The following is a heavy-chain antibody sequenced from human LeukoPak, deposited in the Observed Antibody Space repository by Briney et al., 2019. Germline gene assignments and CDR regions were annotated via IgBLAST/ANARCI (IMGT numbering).Heavy chain of an antibody. CDR1: GGTFSSCA. D-gene: IGHD5-18*01. J-gene: IGHJ4*02. Sequence: SVKVSCQASGGTFSSCAISWVRQAPGQGLEWMGGIIPIFGTANYAQKFQGRVTITADKSTSTAYMELSSLRSEDTAVYYCARGPQGYGPGYWGQGTLVTVSS. CDR3: ARGPQGYGPGY. V-gene: IGHV1-69*06. CDR2: IIPIFGTA.